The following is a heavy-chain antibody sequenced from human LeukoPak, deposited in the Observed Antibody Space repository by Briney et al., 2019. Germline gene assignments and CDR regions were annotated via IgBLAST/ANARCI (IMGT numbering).Heavy chain of an antibody. D-gene: IGHD2-2*01. CDR1: SGSISSTTYY. V-gene: IGHV4-39*07. Sequence: SETLSLTCTVSSGSISSTTYYWGWLRQPPGKGLEWIGSIYYSGSTYYNPSLKSRVTMSVDTSKNQFSLKLSSVTAADTAVYYCARSPAAEEDYYYYYMDVWGKGTTVTISS. CDR2: IYYSGST. CDR3: ARSPAAEEDYYYYYMDV. J-gene: IGHJ6*03.